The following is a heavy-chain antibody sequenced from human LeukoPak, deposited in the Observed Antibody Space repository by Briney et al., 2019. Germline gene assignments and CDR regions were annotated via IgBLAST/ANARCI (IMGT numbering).Heavy chain of an antibody. J-gene: IGHJ4*02. CDR1: GFTFSSYR. CDR2: ISSSSSTI. D-gene: IGHD3-22*01. Sequence: GGSLRLSCAASGFTFSSYRMNWVRQAPGKGLEWVSYISSSSSTIYYADSVKGRFTISRDNAKNSLYLQMNSLRAEDTAVYYCARSYDSSGYYPYYFDYWGQGTLVTVSS. V-gene: IGHV3-48*01. CDR3: ARSYDSSGYYPYYFDY.